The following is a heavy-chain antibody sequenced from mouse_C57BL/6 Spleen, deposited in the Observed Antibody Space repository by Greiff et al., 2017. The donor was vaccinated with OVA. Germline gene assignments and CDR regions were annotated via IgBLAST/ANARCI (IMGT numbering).Heavy chain of an antibody. J-gene: IGHJ1*03. D-gene: IGHD1-1*01. CDR3: ARGVITTVVALYWYFDV. V-gene: IGHV1-50*01. Sequence: QVQLQQPGAELVKPGASVKLSCKASGYTFTSYWMQWVKQRPGQGLEWIGEIDPSDSYTNYNQKFKGKATLTVDTSSSTASLQLSSLTSEDSAVYYCARGVITTVVALYWYFDVWGTGTTVTVSS. CDR2: IDPSDSYT. CDR1: GYTFTSYW.